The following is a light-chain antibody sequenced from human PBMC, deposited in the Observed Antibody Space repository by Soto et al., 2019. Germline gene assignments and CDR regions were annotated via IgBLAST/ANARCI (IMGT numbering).Light chain of an antibody. Sequence: ETVMTQSPGTLSVSLGERATLSCMASQSVSSNYLAWYQQKLGQAPRLLIYDASRRATGIPDRFSGSGSGTDFTLTISRLEPEDFVVYYCQQYGRSPTFGQGTKVDIK. CDR2: DAS. CDR1: QSVSSNY. J-gene: IGKJ1*01. CDR3: QQYGRSPT. V-gene: IGKV3-20*01.